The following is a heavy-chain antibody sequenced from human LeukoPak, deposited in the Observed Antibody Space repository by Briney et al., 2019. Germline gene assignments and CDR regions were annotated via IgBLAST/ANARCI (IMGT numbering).Heavy chain of an antibody. CDR3: ARRSPSDFWSGHQQYYFDY. CDR2: IYYSGST. Sequence: SETLSLTCAVYGGSFSGYYWGWIRQPPGKGLEWIGSIYYSGSTYYNPSLRSRVTISVDTSKNQFSLKLSSVTAADTAVYYCARRSPSDFWSGHQQYYFDYWGQGTLVTVSS. V-gene: IGHV4-39*01. D-gene: IGHD3-3*01. J-gene: IGHJ4*02. CDR1: GGSFSGYY.